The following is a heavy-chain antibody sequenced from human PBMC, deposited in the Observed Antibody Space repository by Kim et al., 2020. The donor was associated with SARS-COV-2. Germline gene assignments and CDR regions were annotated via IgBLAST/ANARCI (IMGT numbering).Heavy chain of an antibody. V-gene: IGHV1-18*01. J-gene: IGHJ5*02. Sequence: ASVKVSCKASGYTFTSYGISWVRQAPGQGLEWMGWISGYNGNTNYAQKLQGRVTMTTDTSTSTAYMELRSLRSDDTAVYYCARDEVDWLLGENWFDPWGQGSLVTVSS. D-gene: IGHD3-9*01. CDR3: ARDEVDWLLGENWFDP. CDR1: GYTFTSYG. CDR2: ISGYNGNT.